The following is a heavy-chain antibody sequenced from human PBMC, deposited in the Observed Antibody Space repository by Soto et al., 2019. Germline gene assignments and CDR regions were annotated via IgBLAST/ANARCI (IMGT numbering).Heavy chain of an antibody. CDR2: IYYSGST. Sequence: SETLSLTXTVSGGSISSYYWSWIRQPPGKGLEWIGYIYYSGSTNYNPSLKSRVTISVDTSKNQFSLKLSSVTAADTAVYYCARDLYYYDSSGYSRWFDPWGQGTLVTVSS. J-gene: IGHJ5*02. CDR1: GGSISSYY. V-gene: IGHV4-59*12. D-gene: IGHD3-22*01. CDR3: ARDLYYYDSSGYSRWFDP.